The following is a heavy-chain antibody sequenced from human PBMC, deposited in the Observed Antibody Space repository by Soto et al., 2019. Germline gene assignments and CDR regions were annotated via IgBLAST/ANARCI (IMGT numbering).Heavy chain of an antibody. CDR1: GGSLIDDY. D-gene: IGHD2-21*01. CDR3: ARGNDWKCSTVDI. V-gene: IGHV4-59*01. CDR2: GYSSGGT. J-gene: IGHJ3*02. Sequence: QVQLQESGPGLVKPLETVSLTCTVSGGSLIDDYWNWIRQPPGKGLEWIGYGYSSGGTNYNPSLKSRVNISVVRSKNQLSLKLSAVTAAATAVYYWARGNDWKCSTVDIWGHGTMVSVSS.